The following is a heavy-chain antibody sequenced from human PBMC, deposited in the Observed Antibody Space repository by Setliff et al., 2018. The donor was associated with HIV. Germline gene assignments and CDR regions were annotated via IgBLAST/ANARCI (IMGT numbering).Heavy chain of an antibody. CDR3: VRDSYSFYDGTYSYFPLDS. CDR2: IGNTGTSS. J-gene: IGHJ4*02. V-gene: IGHV3-23*01. CDR1: GFTFSSYW. D-gene: IGHD3-22*01. Sequence: GGSLRLSCAASGFTFSSYWMNWVRQAPGKGLEWVSSIGNTGTSSYYADSVKGRFTISRDTSKNSLFLEMTSLRGEDTAIYYCVRDSYSFYDGTYSYFPLDSWGQGSLVTVS.